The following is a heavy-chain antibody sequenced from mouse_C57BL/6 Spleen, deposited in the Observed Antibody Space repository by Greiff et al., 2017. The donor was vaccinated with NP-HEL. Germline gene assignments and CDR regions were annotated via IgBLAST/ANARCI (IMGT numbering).Heavy chain of an antibody. D-gene: IGHD1-1*01. CDR1: GYAFSSYW. CDR3: ARTTTVVAYYFDY. J-gene: IGHJ2*01. CDR2: IYPGDGDT. Sequence: VQLQQSGAELVKPGASVKISCKASGYAFSSYWMNWVKQRPGKGLEWIGQIYPGDGDTNYNGKFKGKATLTADKSSSTAYMQLSSLTSEDSAVYFCARTTTVVAYYFDYWGQGTTLTVSS. V-gene: IGHV1-80*01.